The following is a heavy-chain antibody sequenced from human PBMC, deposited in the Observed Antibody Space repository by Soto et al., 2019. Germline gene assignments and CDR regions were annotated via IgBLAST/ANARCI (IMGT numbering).Heavy chain of an antibody. CDR3: APVGTSPPLGY. V-gene: IGHV3-23*01. Sequence: EVQLLESGGGLVQPGGSLRLSCAASGFTFSSYAMSWVRQAPGKVLEWVSAISGSGGSTYYADSVKGRFTISRDNSKNTLYLQMNSLRAEDTAVYYCAPVGTSPPLGYWGQGTLVTVSS. CDR2: ISGSGGST. D-gene: IGHD1-26*01. CDR1: GFTFSSYA. J-gene: IGHJ4*02.